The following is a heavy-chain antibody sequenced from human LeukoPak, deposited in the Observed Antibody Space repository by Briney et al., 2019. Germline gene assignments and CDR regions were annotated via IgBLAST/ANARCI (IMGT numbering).Heavy chain of an antibody. V-gene: IGHV3-21*01. Sequence: YADSMKGRFTISRDNAKNSLYLQMNSLRAEDTAVYYCAKERWRYYYYMDVWGKGTTVTISS. CDR3: AKERWRYYYYMDV. D-gene: IGHD4-23*01. J-gene: IGHJ6*03.